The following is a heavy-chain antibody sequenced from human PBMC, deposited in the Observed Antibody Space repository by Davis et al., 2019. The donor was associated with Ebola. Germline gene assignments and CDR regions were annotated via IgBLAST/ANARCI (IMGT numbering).Heavy chain of an antibody. CDR3: GMGATQYYLDY. J-gene: IGHJ4*02. CDR1: GYHFPSHW. V-gene: IGHV5-51*01. CDR2: IYPADSDT. Sequence: PGGSLRLSCKGSGYHFPSHWIGWVRQMPGKGLEWMGVIYPADSDTRYSPSFQGQVTISTDISISTAYLQWSSLKASDTAMYYCGMGATQYYLDYWGQGTLVTVSS. D-gene: IGHD1-26*01.